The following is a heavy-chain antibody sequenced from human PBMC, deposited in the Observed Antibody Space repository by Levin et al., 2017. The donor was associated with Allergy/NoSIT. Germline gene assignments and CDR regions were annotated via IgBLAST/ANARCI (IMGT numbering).Heavy chain of an antibody. CDR1: GFNFRTSY. CDR2: IKDKGEGGTI. J-gene: IGHJ4*02. CDR3: AQGDFMDY. Sequence: SCATSGFNFRTSYMSWGRQAPGKGLEWVGRIKDKGEGGTIDYATSVKGRFIISRDDLSNTLFLQMTSLHIEDTAVYFCAQGDFMDYWGQGTLVSVSS. V-gene: IGHV3-15*01.